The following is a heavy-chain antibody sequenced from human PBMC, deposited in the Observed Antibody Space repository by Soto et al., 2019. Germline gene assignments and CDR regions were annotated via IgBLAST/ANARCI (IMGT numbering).Heavy chain of an antibody. Sequence: QVQLQESGPGLVKPSQTLSLTCTVSGGSISSGDYYWTCIRQHPGTALEWIGYIYYSGSTYYNPSFKSRVTISVDTSKNQFSLKLGYVTAADTAVYYCAREPLAWGQGTLVTVSS. CDR1: GGSISSGDYY. CDR2: IYYSGST. V-gene: IGHV4-31*03. CDR3: AREPLA. D-gene: IGHD3-3*02. J-gene: IGHJ4*02.